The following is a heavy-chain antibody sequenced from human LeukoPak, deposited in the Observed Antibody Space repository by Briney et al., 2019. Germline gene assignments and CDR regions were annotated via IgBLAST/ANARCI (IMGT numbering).Heavy chain of an antibody. J-gene: IGHJ4*02. CDR1: GFTFSSYW. D-gene: IGHD3-9*01. CDR2: IKQDGSEK. Sequence: PGGSLRLSCAASGFTFSSYWMSWVRQAPGKGLEWVANIKQDGSEKYYVDSVKGRFTISRDNAKNSLYLQMNSLRAEDTAVYYCAREASPYYDILTGYLYYFDYWGQGTLVTVSS. V-gene: IGHV3-7*01. CDR3: AREASPYYDILTGYLYYFDY.